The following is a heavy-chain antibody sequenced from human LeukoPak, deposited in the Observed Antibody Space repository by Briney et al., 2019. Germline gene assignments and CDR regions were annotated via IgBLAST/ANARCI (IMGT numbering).Heavy chain of an antibody. J-gene: IGHJ3*02. Sequence: PGGSLRLSWVASGXTFSSYSMNWVRQAPGKGLEWVSYISSSSSTIYYAAFVKGRFPISRDNAKNSLYLQMNRLRDEDTAGYYCARVGYAFDIWGQGTMVTVSS. CDR2: ISSSSSTI. CDR3: ARVGYAFDI. CDR1: GXTFSSYS. V-gene: IGHV3-48*02.